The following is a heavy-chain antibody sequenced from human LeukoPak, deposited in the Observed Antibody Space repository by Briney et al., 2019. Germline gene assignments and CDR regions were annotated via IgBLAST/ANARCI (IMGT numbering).Heavy chain of an antibody. D-gene: IGHD2-2*01. J-gene: IGHJ4*02. CDR1: GYTFTGYY. Sequence: ASVKVSCKASGYTFTGYYMHWVRQAPGQGLEWMGWIIPNSGATKYAQKFQGRVTMTRDTSISTAYMELSGLRSDDTAVYYCARDSGYCPITSCFHPFASWGQGPLVTVSS. CDR3: ARDSGYCPITSCFHPFAS. V-gene: IGHV1-2*02. CDR2: IIPNSGAT.